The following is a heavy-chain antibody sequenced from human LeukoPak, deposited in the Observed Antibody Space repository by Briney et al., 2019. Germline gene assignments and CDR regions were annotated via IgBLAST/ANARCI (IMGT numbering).Heavy chain of an antibody. Sequence: ASVKVSCKPSGYTFTDYAINWVRQAPGQGLEYMGWVNTNTGNPTYAQGFTGRFVFSSDSSVSTAYLQITSLKADDSAIYFCASCNDSSGYFAYWGQGTLVTVSS. D-gene: IGHD3-22*01. J-gene: IGHJ4*02. CDR2: VNTNTGNP. CDR3: ASCNDSSGYFAY. CDR1: GYTFTDYA. V-gene: IGHV7-4-1*02.